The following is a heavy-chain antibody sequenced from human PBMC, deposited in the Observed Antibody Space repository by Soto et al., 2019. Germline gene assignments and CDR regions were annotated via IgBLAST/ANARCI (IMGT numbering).Heavy chain of an antibody. CDR2: ISAYNGNT. J-gene: IGHJ4*02. CDR3: ARGRGYSSGWYSMYYFDE. D-gene: IGHD6-19*01. V-gene: IGHV1-18*01. CDR1: GYTFTSYG. Sequence: GASVKVSCKASGYTFTSYGISWVRQAPGQGLEWMGWISAYNGNTNYAQKLQGRVTMTTDTSTSTAYMELRSLRSDDTAVYYCARGRGYSSGWYSMYYFDEWGQGTLVTVSS.